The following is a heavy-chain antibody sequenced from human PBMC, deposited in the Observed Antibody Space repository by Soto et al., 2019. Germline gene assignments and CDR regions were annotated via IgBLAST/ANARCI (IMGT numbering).Heavy chain of an antibody. CDR2: ISWNTDNI. D-gene: IGHD2-21*02. Sequence: EVQLVESGGGLVQPGRSLRLSCVASGFTLGDYAMHWVRQAPGKGLEWVAGISWNTDNIGYADSVKGRFTISRDNAGHALYLQLNSLRHEDTAVYYCAKGRNIVAVVTPFDRWGQGDLVTVSS. J-gene: IGHJ5*02. CDR1: GFTLGDYA. CDR3: AKGRNIVAVVTPFDR. V-gene: IGHV3-9*01.